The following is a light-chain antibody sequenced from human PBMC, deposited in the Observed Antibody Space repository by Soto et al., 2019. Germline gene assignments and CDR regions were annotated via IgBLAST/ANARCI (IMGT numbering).Light chain of an antibody. CDR1: QSLLHSDGKTY. Sequence: DVVMTQTPLSLSVTTGQPASISSKSSQSLLHSDGKTYLYWYLQRPGQPPQLLIYEISNRATDIPDRFSGSGSGTDFTLTISRLEPADFAVYYCQQYGSSPLTFGGGTKVDIK. CDR2: EIS. J-gene: IGKJ4*01. CDR3: QQYGSSPLT. V-gene: IGKV2D-29*01.